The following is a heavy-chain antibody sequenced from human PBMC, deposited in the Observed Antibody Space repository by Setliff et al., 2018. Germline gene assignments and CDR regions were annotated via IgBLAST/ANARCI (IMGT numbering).Heavy chain of an antibody. CDR2: INHSGST. Sequence: SETLSLTCAVYGGSFSGYYWSWIRQPTGKGLEWIGEINHSGSTNYNPSLKSRVTISVDTSKNQFSLKLSSVTAADTAVYYCARGKNGSRQLVVLGWFDPWGQGTLVTVSS. CDR3: ARGKNGSRQLVVLGWFDP. D-gene: IGHD3-22*01. V-gene: IGHV4-34*01. J-gene: IGHJ5*02. CDR1: GGSFSGYY.